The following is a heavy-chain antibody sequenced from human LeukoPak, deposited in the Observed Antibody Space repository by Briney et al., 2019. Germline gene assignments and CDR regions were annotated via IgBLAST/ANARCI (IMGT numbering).Heavy chain of an antibody. CDR3: ARALAVAGTKEFDP. D-gene: IGHD6-19*01. CDR2: IYYSGST. Sequence: SETLSLTCTHSGGSISSYYWSWIRQPPGKGLEWIEYIYYSGSTNYNPSLKSRVTISVDTSKNQFSLKLSSVTAADTAVYYCARALAVAGTKEFDPWGQGTLVTVSS. CDR1: GGSISSYY. J-gene: IGHJ5*02. V-gene: IGHV4-59*01.